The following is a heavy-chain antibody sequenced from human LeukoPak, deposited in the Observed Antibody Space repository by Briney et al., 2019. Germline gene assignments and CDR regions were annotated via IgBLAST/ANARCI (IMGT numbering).Heavy chain of an antibody. CDR1: GFTLSSNW. CDR3: ARWGQTSGWYYLDN. Sequence: GGSLRLSCGASGFTLSSNWMSWIRQAPGRGLEWVASINQDGSTKYYVDSVKGRFTISRDNAKNSLYLQMNSLRVEDTAVYFCARWGQTSGWYYLDNRGQGTLVTVSS. D-gene: IGHD6-19*01. J-gene: IGHJ4*02. CDR2: INQDGSTK. V-gene: IGHV3-7*01.